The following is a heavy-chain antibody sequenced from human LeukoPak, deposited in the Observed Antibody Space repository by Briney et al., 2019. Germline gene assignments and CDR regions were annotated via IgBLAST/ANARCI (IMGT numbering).Heavy chain of an antibody. CDR2: IYTSGST. CDR1: GGSISSGSYY. V-gene: IGHV4-61*02. D-gene: IGHD5-18*01. Sequence: SETLSLTCTVSGGSISSGSYYWSWIRQPAGKGLEWIGRIYTSGSTNYNPSLKSRVTISVDTSKNQFSLKLSSVTAVETAVYYCARGRAPYSYGYGAYYFDYWGQGTLVTVSS. J-gene: IGHJ4*02. CDR3: ARGRAPYSYGYGAYYFDY.